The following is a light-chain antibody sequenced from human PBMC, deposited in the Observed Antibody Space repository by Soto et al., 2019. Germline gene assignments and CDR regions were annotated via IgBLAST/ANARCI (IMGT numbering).Light chain of an antibody. CDR3: QHTRT. V-gene: IGKV1-5*01. J-gene: IGKJ1*01. Sequence: DFQMTQSPSTLTASVGHRVTITCRASQNINNWVAWYQQKPGKAPKFLIYDAYTLQRGLPSRFSGSGFETEFSLTISSLQTDDFGSYYCQHTRTFGQGTKVEIK. CDR2: DAY. CDR1: QNINNW.